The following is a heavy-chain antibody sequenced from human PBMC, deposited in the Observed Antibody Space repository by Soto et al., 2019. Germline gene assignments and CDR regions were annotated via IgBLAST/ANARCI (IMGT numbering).Heavy chain of an antibody. CDR2: PXPGDSXH. Sequence: PXXSLKISCKGSAYSFTSYWIGWVRQMPGNGLDWMGTPXPGDSXHRYSTHLQGXXKISADKXXSTAPLQWSSLKAHDNAMYYCARRPEYYYGMDVWGQGTTVTVSS. CDR3: ARRPEYYYGMDV. V-gene: IGHV5-51*01. CDR1: AYSFTSYW. J-gene: IGHJ6*01.